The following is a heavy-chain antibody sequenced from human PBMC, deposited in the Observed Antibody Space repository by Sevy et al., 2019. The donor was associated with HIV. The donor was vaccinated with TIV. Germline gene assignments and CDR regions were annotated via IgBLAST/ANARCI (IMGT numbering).Heavy chain of an antibody. Sequence: GGSLRLSCAASGFTFSSYGMHWVRQAPGKGLEWVAVISYDGSNKYYVDSVKGRFTISRDNSKNTLYLQMNSLRAEDTAVYYCAKDLGPIAAAGTGWFDPWGQGTLVTVSS. CDR2: ISYDGSNK. D-gene: IGHD6-13*01. J-gene: IGHJ5*02. V-gene: IGHV3-30*18. CDR3: AKDLGPIAAAGTGWFDP. CDR1: GFTFSSYG.